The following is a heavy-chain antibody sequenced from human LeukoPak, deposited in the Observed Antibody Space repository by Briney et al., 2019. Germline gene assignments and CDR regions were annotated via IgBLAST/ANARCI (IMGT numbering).Heavy chain of an antibody. Sequence: GGSLRLSCAASGFTFSSYSMNWVRQAPGKGLEWVSSISSSSSYIYYADSVKGRFTISRDNAKNSLYLQMNSLRAEDTAVYYCAREEGVNSGMDVWGQGTTVTVSS. CDR1: GFTFSSYS. D-gene: IGHD3-10*01. V-gene: IGHV3-21*01. CDR2: ISSSSSYI. CDR3: AREEGVNSGMDV. J-gene: IGHJ6*02.